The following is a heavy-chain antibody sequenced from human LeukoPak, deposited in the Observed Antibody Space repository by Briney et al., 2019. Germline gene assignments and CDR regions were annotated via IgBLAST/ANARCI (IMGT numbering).Heavy chain of an antibody. V-gene: IGHV1-2*02. D-gene: IGHD2-2*02. CDR2: INPNSGGT. Sequence: GASVKVSLKASGYTFTGYYMHWVRQAPGQGLEWVGWINPNSGGTNYAQKFPGRVTMTTDTSTSTAYMELRSVRSDDSGVYYGARGFLYCSSRSCYNGWFDPWGQGTLVTVSS. J-gene: IGHJ5*02. CDR1: GYTFTGYY. CDR3: ARGFLYCSSRSCYNGWFDP.